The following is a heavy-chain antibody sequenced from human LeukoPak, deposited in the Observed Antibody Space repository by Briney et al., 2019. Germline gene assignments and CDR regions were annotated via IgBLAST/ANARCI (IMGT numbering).Heavy chain of an antibody. CDR2: ISGSGGST. CDR3: AKDLAARHYYYYYYMDV. J-gene: IGHJ6*03. D-gene: IGHD6-6*01. V-gene: IGHV3-23*01. CDR1: GFTFSSYA. Sequence: GGSLRLSCAASGFTFSSYAMSWVRQAPGKGLEWVSAISGSGGSTYYADSVKGRFTISRDNSKNTLYLQMNSLRAEDTAVYYCAKDLAARHYYYYYYMDVWGKGTTVTVSS.